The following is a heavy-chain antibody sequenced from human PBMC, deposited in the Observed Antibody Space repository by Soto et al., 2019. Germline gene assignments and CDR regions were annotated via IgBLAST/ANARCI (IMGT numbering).Heavy chain of an antibody. CDR3: TGAYYDVSGYSLDP. V-gene: IGHV4-59*08. J-gene: IGHJ5*02. CDR2: VYYSGST. CDR1: GGSISSYY. D-gene: IGHD3-22*01. Sequence: SETLSLTCTVSGGSISSYYWSWIRQPPGKGLEWIGYVYYSGSTNYNPSLKSRVTISVDTSKNQFSLKLSSVTAADTAVYYCTGAYYDVSGYSLDPWGQGTSVTVSS.